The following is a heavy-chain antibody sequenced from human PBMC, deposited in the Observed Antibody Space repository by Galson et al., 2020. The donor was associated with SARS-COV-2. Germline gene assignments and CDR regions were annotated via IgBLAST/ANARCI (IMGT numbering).Heavy chain of an antibody. Sequence: GGSLRLSCAASGFTFSTYGMSWVRQAPGKGLEWVSAISGSGGITYYADSVKGRFTISRDNSKNTLFLQMISLSPDETAVYYCAKSLGSGSYNHFDYWGQGTLVTVSS. CDR1: GFTFSTYG. D-gene: IGHD3-10*01. CDR3: AKSLGSGSYNHFDY. V-gene: IGHV3-23*01. CDR2: ISGSGGIT. J-gene: IGHJ4*02.